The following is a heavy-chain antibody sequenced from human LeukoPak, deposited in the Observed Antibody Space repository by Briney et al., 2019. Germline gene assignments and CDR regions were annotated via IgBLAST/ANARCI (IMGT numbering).Heavy chain of an antibody. V-gene: IGHV4-61*02. CDR2: ISSSGST. J-gene: IGHJ3*02. CDR3: ARGPYSYDSSGAFDI. Sequence: SQTLSITCTVSGDYISSGDYHWSWIRQPPGKALEWIGRISSSGSTNYNPSLKSRVTISVDTSKNQFSLKLSSVTAADTAVYFCARGPYSYDSSGAFDIWGQGTMVTVSS. CDR1: GDYISSGDYH. D-gene: IGHD3-22*01.